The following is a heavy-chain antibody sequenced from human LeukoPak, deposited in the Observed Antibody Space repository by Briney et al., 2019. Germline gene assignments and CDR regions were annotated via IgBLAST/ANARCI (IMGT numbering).Heavy chain of an antibody. V-gene: IGHV3-21*01. CDR2: ISSSSTFI. D-gene: IGHD2-8*01. CDR3: ARSARYCTNGVCPTFYYYYMDV. Sequence: GGSLRLSCAASGFAFSLYGMNWVRQAPGEGLEWVSSISSSSTFIYYADSAKGRSTISRDNAKKSVYLQMNSLRAEDTAVYYCARSARYCTNGVCPTFYYYYMDVWGKGTTVTVSS. J-gene: IGHJ6*03. CDR1: GFAFSLYG.